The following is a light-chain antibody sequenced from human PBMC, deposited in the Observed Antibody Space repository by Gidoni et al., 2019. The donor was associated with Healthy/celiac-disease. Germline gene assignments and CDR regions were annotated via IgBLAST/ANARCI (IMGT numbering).Light chain of an antibody. CDR1: QSLLHSNGYNY. CDR3: MQALQTPWT. J-gene: IGKJ1*01. V-gene: IGKV2-28*01. Sequence: DIVMTKSPLSLPVTPGEPASISCRSSQSLLHSNGYNYLDWYLQKPGQSPQLLIYLGSNRASGVPDRFSGSGSGTDFTLKISRVEAEDVWVYYCMQALQTPWTFXQXTKVEIK. CDR2: LGS.